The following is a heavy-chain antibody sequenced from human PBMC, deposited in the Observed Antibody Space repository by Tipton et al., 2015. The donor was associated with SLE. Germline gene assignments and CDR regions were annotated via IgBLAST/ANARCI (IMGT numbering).Heavy chain of an antibody. CDR3: ARGDSSSLVGYFDY. CDR1: GFTFRNFA. D-gene: IGHD6-13*01. V-gene: IGHV3-30*04. Sequence: SLRLSCAASGFTFRNFAMHWVRQAPGKGLEWVAVISYDGTEKYYADSVKGRFTISRDYSRNTLYLQMNSLRSEDTAVFYCARGDSSSLVGYFDYWGQGTLVTVSS. CDR2: ISYDGTEK. J-gene: IGHJ4*02.